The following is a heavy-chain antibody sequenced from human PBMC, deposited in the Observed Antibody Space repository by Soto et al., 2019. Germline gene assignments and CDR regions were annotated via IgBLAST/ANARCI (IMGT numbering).Heavy chain of an antibody. CDR1: GGSISSGGYY. CDR3: AIYSSGYSPYFQH. CDR2: IYYSGST. V-gene: IGHV4-31*03. Sequence: QVQLQESGPGLVKPSQTLSLTCTVSGGSISSGGYYWSWIRQHPGKGLEWIGYIYYSGSTYYNPSLKSRDTLSVDTSKNQYSLKLSSVTAADTAVYYCAIYSSGYSPYFQHWGQGTLVTVSS. D-gene: IGHD3-22*01. J-gene: IGHJ1*01.